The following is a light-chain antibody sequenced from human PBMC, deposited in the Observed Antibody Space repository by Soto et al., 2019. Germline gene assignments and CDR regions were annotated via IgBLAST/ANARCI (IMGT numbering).Light chain of an antibody. J-gene: IGKJ2*01. V-gene: IGKV3-20*01. Sequence: EIVLTQSPGTLSLSPGERATLSCRASRSLSSRYVVWYQQKPGQDPRLLIYAASRRATGIPDRFSGSGSATEYTLTISRLEPEDFAVYYCQQQGTFGQGTKLEIQ. CDR1: RSLSSRY. CDR2: AAS. CDR3: QQQGT.